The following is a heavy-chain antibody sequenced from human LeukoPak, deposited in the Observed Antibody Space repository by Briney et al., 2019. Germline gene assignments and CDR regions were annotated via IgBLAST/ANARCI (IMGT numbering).Heavy chain of an antibody. CDR3: ARGYNYGFPDY. CDR2: IKQDGSEK. J-gene: IGHJ4*02. CDR1: GFTIRSYW. V-gene: IGHV3-7*04. D-gene: IGHD5-18*01. Sequence: HGGSLRLSCVASGFTIRSYWMSRVRQAPGKGLEWVANIKQDGSEKYYVDSVKGRFTISRDNAKNSLYLQMNSLRAEDTAVYYCARGYNYGFPDYWGQGTLVTVSS.